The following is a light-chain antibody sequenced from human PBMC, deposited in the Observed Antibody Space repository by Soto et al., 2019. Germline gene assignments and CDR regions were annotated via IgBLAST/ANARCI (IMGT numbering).Light chain of an antibody. Sequence: QSALTQPASVSGSPGQSITISCTGTSSDVGGYDYVSWYQQHPGTAPTVILYNVSNRPSGVSKRFSGSKSGNTASLTISGLQAEDEADYYCSSFTGSNTLIYVFGSGTKVTVL. J-gene: IGLJ1*01. V-gene: IGLV2-14*01. CDR3: SSFTGSNTLIYV. CDR1: SSDVGGYDY. CDR2: NVS.